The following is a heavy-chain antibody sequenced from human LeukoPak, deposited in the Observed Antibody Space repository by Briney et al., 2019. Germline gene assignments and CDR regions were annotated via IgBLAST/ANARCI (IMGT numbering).Heavy chain of an antibody. Sequence: PGGSLRLSCAASGFTFSSYSMNWVRQAPGEGLEWVSSISSSSSYIYYADSVKGRFTISRDNAKNSLYLQMNSLRAEDTAVYYCARDPFDGSGSYVPWFDPWGQGTLVTVPS. CDR3: ARDPFDGSGSYVPWFDP. V-gene: IGHV3-21*01. J-gene: IGHJ5*02. D-gene: IGHD3-10*01. CDR2: ISSSSSYI. CDR1: GFTFSSYS.